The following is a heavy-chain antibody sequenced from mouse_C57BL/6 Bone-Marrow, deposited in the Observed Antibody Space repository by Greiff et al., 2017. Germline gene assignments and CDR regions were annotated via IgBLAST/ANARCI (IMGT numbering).Heavy chain of an antibody. Sequence: QVQLQQSGAELVKPGASVKISCKASGYTFTDYYINWVKQRPGQGLEWIGKIGPGRGSTYYNEKLKGKATLTADHTSSTASLQLISLTSEDSAVYFCARSNYLYYFDYWGQGTTLTVSS. CDR2: IGPGRGST. CDR3: ARSNYLYYFDY. D-gene: IGHD2-5*01. CDR1: GYTFTDYY. J-gene: IGHJ2*01. V-gene: IGHV1-77*01.